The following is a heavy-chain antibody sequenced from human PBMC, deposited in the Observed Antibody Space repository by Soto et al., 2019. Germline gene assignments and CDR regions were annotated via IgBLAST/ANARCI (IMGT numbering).Heavy chain of an antibody. Sequence: GGSLRLSCAASGFTFSSYGMHWVRQAPGKGLEWVAVISYDGSNKYYADSVKGRFTISRDNSKNTLYLQMNSLRAEDTAVYYCAKKSIAAYNNYYGMDVWGQGTTVTVSS. D-gene: IGHD6-13*01. CDR1: GFTFSSYG. J-gene: IGHJ6*02. CDR3: AKKSIAAYNNYYGMDV. V-gene: IGHV3-30*18. CDR2: ISYDGSNK.